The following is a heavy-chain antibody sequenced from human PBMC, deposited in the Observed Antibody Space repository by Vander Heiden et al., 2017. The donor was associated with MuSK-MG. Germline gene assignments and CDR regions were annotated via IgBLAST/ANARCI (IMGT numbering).Heavy chain of an antibody. CDR2: IHSDGTKT. J-gene: IGHJ4*02. CDR1: GFSFSVYG. Sequence: QVQVVDSGGGVVQPGGSLRLSCGASGFSFSVYGMNWVRQAPGKGLEWVTFIHSDGTKTSYADSVKGRFIISRDNSNNTVYLQMNSLRVEDTAVYYCAKNRGSGTYPDHNFDSWGQGTLVTVSS. D-gene: IGHD3-10*01. V-gene: IGHV3-30*02. CDR3: AKNRGSGTYPDHNFDS.